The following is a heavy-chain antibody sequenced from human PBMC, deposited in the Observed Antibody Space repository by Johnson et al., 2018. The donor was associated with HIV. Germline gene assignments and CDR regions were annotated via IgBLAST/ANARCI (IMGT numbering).Heavy chain of an antibody. D-gene: IGHD3-10*01. V-gene: IGHV3-15*01. J-gene: IGHJ3*02. CDR2: LKRKTEGGPP. Sequence: VQLVESGGGLVKPGGSLRLSCAASGFTFSNAWMTWFRRAPGKGLEWVGVLKRKTEGGPPDPAAPVKGSFTISRDDSKNTLYLQMNSLRAEDTAVYYCARDFVAFGECTAFDIWGQGTMVAASS. CDR3: ARDFVAFGECTAFDI. CDR1: GFTFSNAW.